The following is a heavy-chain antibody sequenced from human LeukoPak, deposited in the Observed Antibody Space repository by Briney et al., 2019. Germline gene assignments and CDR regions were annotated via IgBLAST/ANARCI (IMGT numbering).Heavy chain of an antibody. CDR3: ARGYSGYYYYYMDG. J-gene: IGHJ6*03. D-gene: IGHD5-12*01. Sequence: PGGSLRLSCAASGFTFSSYRMSWVRQGPGQGLERVSNIKQDGSGKYYVDSVKGRFTISRDNTKNSLYLQMNSLRAEDTAVYYCARGYSGYYYYYMDGWGKGTTVTVSS. V-gene: IGHV3-7*04. CDR2: IKQDGSGK. CDR1: GFTFSSYR.